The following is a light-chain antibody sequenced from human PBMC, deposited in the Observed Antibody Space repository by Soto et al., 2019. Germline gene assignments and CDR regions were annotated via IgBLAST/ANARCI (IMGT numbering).Light chain of an antibody. J-gene: IGLJ1*01. V-gene: IGLV1-44*01. Sequence: QLVLSQPPSASGTPGPTVIISCSGSRSDIGSNFVNWYQHLPGTAPKLLIYNSNQRPSGVPDRFSGSKSGTSASLAISGLQSEDEADYYCAAWYDSLTGPVFGTGTKLTVL. CDR2: NSN. CDR1: RSDIGSNF. CDR3: AAWYDSLTGPV.